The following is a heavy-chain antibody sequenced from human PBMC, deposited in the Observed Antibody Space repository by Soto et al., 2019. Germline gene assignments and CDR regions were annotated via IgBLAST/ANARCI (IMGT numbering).Heavy chain of an antibody. CDR1: GYTFTSYG. CDR3: ARDGRSSSWTKNYYYYGMDV. D-gene: IGHD6-13*01. V-gene: IGHV1-18*01. J-gene: IGHJ6*02. CDR2: ISAYNGNT. Sequence: GASVKVSCKASGYTFTSYGISWMRQAPGQGLEWMGWISAYNGNTNYAQKLQGRVTMTTDTSTSTAYMELRSLRSDDTAVYYCARDGRSSSWTKNYYYYGMDVWGQGTTVTVSS.